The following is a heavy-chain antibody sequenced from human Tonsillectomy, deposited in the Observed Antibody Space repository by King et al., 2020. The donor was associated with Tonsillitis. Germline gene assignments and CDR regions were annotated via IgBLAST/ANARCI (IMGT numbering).Heavy chain of an antibody. Sequence: VQLQESGPGLVKPSETLSLTCTVSGGSINTYYWSWLRQPPGKGLGWIGYTYYTGTTNYNPSLKSRVTISLATSKSPFSLKLTSVTAADTAVYYCARLTPVSGVINPFPDAFDIWGQGTVVPV. CDR3: ARLTPVSGVINPFPDAFDI. J-gene: IGHJ3*02. D-gene: IGHD3-10*01. V-gene: IGHV4-59*01. CDR2: TYYTGTT. CDR1: GGSINTYY.